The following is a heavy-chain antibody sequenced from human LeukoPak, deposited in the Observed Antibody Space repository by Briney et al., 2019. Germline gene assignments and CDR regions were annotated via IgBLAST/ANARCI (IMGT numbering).Heavy chain of an antibody. CDR1: GFTFSTCA. V-gene: IGHV3-23*01. J-gene: IGHJ3*02. Sequence: GGSLRLSCAASGFTFSTCAINWVGQAPGKGLEWVSAISGSGSKTFYADSVKGRFTISRDNPKNTLYLQMNSLRPEDTAVYYCVKEPRGYSFSFDIWGQGTMVTVSS. CDR3: VKEPRGYSFSFDI. D-gene: IGHD5-18*01. CDR2: ISGSGSKT.